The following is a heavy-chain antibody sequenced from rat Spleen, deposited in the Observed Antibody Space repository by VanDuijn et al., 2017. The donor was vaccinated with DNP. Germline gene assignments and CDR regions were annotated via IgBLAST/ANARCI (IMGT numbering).Heavy chain of an antibody. CDR1: GYSITSNY. Sequence: EVQLQESGPGLVKPSQSLSLTCSVTGYSITSNYWAWIRKFPGNKMEWMGYISYSGGTRYNPSLKSRISITRDTSENQFFLQLNSVTTEDTATYYCARGLNYGGYIYSWYFDFWGPGTMVTVSS. CDR3: ARGLNYGGYIYSWYFDF. CDR2: ISYSGGT. V-gene: IGHV3-1*01. J-gene: IGHJ1*01. D-gene: IGHD1-11*01.